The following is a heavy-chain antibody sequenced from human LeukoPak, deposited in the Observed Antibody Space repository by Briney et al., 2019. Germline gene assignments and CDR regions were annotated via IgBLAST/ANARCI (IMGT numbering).Heavy chain of an antibody. CDR1: GGSISSGGYY. V-gene: IGHV4-31*03. CDR2: IYYSGST. J-gene: IGHJ3*02. Sequence: SETLSLTCTVSGGSISSGGYYWSWIRQHPGKGLEWIGYIYYSGSTYYNPSLKRRVIISVDTSKNQFSLKLSSVTAADTAVYYCARGPDDAFDIWGQGTMVTVSS. CDR3: ARGPDDAFDI.